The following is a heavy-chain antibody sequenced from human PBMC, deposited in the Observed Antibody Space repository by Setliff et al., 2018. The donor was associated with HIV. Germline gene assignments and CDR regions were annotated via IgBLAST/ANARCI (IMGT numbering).Heavy chain of an antibody. D-gene: IGHD1-1*01. CDR3: ARDSEHPTGYFDS. CDR2: IYSGGSS. Sequence: PSETLSLTCTVSDDSITTHYWSWIRQPPGKGLEWIGYIYSGGSSNYNPSLKRRSSVSMDMSRKQFSLKLTSVTAADTAIYYCARDSEHPTGYFDSWGRGILVTVS. CDR1: DDSITTHY. J-gene: IGHJ4*02. V-gene: IGHV4-59*11.